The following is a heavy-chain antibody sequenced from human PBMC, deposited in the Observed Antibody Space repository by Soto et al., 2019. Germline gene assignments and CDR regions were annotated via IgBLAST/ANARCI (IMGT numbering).Heavy chain of an antibody. Sequence: GGSLRLSCAASGFTFSSYAMSWVRQAPGKGLEWVSAISGSGGSTYYADSVKGRFTISRDNSKNTLYLQMNSLRAEDTAVYYCVKEVGPYSSSSDYFDYWGQGTLVTVSS. V-gene: IGHV3-23*01. J-gene: IGHJ4*02. CDR1: GFTFSSYA. CDR3: VKEVGPYSSSSDYFDY. D-gene: IGHD6-6*01. CDR2: ISGSGGST.